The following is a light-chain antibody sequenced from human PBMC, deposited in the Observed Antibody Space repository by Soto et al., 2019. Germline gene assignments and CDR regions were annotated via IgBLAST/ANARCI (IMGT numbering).Light chain of an antibody. Sequence: ETVLTQSPGTLSLSPGERATLSCRASQSVSSSYLAWYQQKPGQAPRLLIYDASSRATGIPDRFSGSGSGXXXXXXXXRXXXXXXXVXYCQXYVRSPPSWTFGQGTKVEIK. J-gene: IGKJ1*01. CDR2: DAS. V-gene: IGKV3-20*01. CDR1: QSVSSSY. CDR3: QXYVRSPPSWT.